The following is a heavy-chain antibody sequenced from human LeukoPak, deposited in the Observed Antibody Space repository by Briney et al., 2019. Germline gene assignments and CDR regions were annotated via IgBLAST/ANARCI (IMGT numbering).Heavy chain of an antibody. D-gene: IGHD3-22*01. V-gene: IGHV3-23*01. J-gene: IGHJ4*02. CDR1: GFTFSSHA. Sequence: GAALRLSCTASGFTFSSHAMSWGPQAPGEGLGWILAISGNGGNTYYADSGKGRFNISRDNSKNTLHLQMNSLRAEDTAVYYCAREVHDSSGYIPDYWGQGTLVTVSS. CDR3: AREVHDSSGYIPDY. CDR2: ISGNGGNT.